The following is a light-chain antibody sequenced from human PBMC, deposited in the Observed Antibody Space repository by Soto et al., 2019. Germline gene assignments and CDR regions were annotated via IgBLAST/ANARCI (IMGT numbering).Light chain of an antibody. CDR1: QDIRNY. CDR3: QQVNSYPLT. J-gene: IGKJ4*01. V-gene: IGKV1-27*01. CDR2: AAS. Sequence: DIQMTQSPSSLSVSVGDRVTITCRASQDIRNYLAWYQQKPGKVPKLLIYAASTLQSGVPSRFSGSGSGTDFTLTINSLQPEDIATYYCQQVNSYPLTFGGGTKVDIK.